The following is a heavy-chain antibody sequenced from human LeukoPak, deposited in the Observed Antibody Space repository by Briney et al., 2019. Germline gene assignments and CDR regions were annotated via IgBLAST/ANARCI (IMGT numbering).Heavy chain of an antibody. CDR3: AKSGGYGLIDY. J-gene: IGHJ4*02. D-gene: IGHD1-26*01. CDR2: IYSSGST. V-gene: IGHV4-39*01. Sequence: SETLSLTCAVSGASVSGSNYYWGWIRQPPGKGLEWIGNIYSSGSTYYNASLQSRVTILIDTSKNQFSLRLNSVTAADTAMYYCAKSGGYGLIDYWGQGTRVTVSS. CDR1: GASVSGSNYY.